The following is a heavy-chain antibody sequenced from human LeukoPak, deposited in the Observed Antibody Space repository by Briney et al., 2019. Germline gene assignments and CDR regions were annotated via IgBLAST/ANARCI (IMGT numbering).Heavy chain of an antibody. Sequence: GGSLRLSCAASGFTFNNYQMNWVRQAPGEGLECISYISSSGIKHYADSVKGRFTISRDNAKNSLYLQMNSLRVEDTAVYYCAREDTGVAFDIWGQGTTVTV. D-gene: IGHD2-8*01. J-gene: IGHJ3*02. CDR3: AREDTGVAFDI. V-gene: IGHV3-48*03. CDR1: GFTFNNYQ. CDR2: ISSSGIK.